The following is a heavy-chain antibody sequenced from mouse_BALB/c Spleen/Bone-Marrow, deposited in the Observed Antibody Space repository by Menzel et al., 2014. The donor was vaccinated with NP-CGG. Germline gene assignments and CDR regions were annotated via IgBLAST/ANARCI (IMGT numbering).Heavy chain of an antibody. J-gene: IGHJ2*03. Sequence: EVQGVESGGGLVQPGGSLKLSCAASGFTFSSYGMSWVRQTPDKGLESVATINSNGGSTYYPDSVKGRFTISRDNAKNTLYLQMSSLKSEDTAMYYCARVWYFDYWGQGTSLTVSS. V-gene: IGHV5-6-3*01. CDR2: INSNGGST. CDR1: GFTFSSYG. CDR3: ARVWYFDY.